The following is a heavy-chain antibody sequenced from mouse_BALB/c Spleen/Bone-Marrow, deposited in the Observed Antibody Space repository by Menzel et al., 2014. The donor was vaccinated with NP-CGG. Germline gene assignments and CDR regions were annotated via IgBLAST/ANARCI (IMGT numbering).Heavy chain of an antibody. D-gene: IGHD2-3*01. Sequence: QVQLQQSGPGLVQPSQRLSITCTVSGFSLTSYGVHWVRQSPGKGLEWLGVIWSGGNADYNAAFISRLSISKDNSKSQVFFKMNSLQANDTAIYYCARNLGDGYSFAYWGQGTLVTVSA. CDR3: ARNLGDGYSFAY. CDR1: GFSLTSYG. J-gene: IGHJ3*01. V-gene: IGHV2-2*02. CDR2: IWSGGNA.